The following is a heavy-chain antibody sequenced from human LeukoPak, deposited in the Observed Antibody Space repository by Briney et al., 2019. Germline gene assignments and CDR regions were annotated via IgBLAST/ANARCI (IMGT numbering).Heavy chain of an antibody. V-gene: IGHV3-49*04. J-gene: IGHJ4*02. D-gene: IGHD3-22*01. CDR2: IRRKAHGGTT. Sequence: GGSLRLSCTTSGFTFGDYAMSWVRQAPGKGLEWVSFIRRKAHGGTTEYAASVKGRFSSSRDDSKSIAYLQMNSLKTEDTAVYFCTRVTYYYDNSGYFHFNSWGQGSLVTVSS. CDR1: GFTFGDYA. CDR3: TRVTYYYDNSGYFHFNS.